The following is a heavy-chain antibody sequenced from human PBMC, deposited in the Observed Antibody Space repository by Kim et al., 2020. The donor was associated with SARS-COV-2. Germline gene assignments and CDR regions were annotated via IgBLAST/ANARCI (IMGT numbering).Heavy chain of an antibody. CDR2: IYYSGST. Sequence: SETLSLTCTVSGGSISSGDYYWSWIRQPPGKGLEWIGYIYYSGSTYYNPSLKSRVTISVDTSKNQFSLKLSSVTAADTAVYYCARGDYYDSRDAFDIWGQGTMVTVSS. CDR1: GGSISSGDYY. D-gene: IGHD3-22*01. CDR3: ARGDYYDSRDAFDI. J-gene: IGHJ3*02. V-gene: IGHV4-30-4*01.